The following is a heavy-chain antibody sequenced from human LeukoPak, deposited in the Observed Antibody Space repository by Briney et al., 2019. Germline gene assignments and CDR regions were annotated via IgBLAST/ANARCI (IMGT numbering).Heavy chain of an antibody. Sequence: SETLSLTCAVSGGSISSGGYSWSWIRQPPGKGLEWIGYIYHSGSTHYDPSLKSRVTISVDRSKNQFSLKLSSVTAADTAVYYCARHTSSYCSGGSCGGWFDPWGQGTLVTVSS. V-gene: IGHV4-30-2*01. CDR3: ARHTSSYCSGGSCGGWFDP. D-gene: IGHD2-15*01. J-gene: IGHJ5*02. CDR2: IYHSGST. CDR1: GGSISSGGYS.